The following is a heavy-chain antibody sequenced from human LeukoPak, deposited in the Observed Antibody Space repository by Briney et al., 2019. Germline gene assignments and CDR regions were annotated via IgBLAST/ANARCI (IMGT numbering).Heavy chain of an antibody. CDR3: AKSIAVAGHAFDI. CDR1: GFTFSNYW. J-gene: IGHJ3*02. CDR2: IKQDGSEK. V-gene: IGHV3-7*03. D-gene: IGHD6-19*01. Sequence: PGGSLRLSCAASGFTFSNYWMSWVRQAPGKGLEWVANIKQDGSEKYYVDSVKGRFTISRDNAKNSLYLQMNSLRTEDTALYYCAKSIAVAGHAFDIWGQGTMVTVSS.